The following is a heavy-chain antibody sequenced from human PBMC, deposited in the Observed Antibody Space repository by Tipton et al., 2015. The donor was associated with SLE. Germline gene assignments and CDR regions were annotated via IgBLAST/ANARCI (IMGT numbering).Heavy chain of an antibody. CDR2: INHGGST. V-gene: IGHV4-34*01. CDR3: ARSRLYPGPDAFDI. D-gene: IGHD3-10*01. J-gene: IGHJ3*02. CDR1: GGSISSYY. Sequence: TLSLTCTVSGGSISSYYWSWIRQPPGKGLEWIGEINHGGSTNYNSSLKSRVTISVDMSKNHFSLQLRSLSAADTAVYYCARSRLYPGPDAFDIWGQGTLVTVSS.